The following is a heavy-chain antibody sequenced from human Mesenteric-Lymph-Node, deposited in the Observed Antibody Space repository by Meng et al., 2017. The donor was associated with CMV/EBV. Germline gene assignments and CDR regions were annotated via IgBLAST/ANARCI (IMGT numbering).Heavy chain of an antibody. J-gene: IGHJ3*02. CDR3: ARDNANRNDGYAFDI. CDR2: ISSSGSTI. D-gene: IGHD1-1*01. V-gene: IGHV3-48*03. CDR1: GFTFSSYE. Sequence: GESLKISCAASGFTFSSYEMNWVRQAPGKGLEWVSYISSSGSTIYYADSVKGRFTISRDNAKNSLYLQMNSLRAEDTAVYYCARDNANRNDGYAFDIWGQGTMVTVSS.